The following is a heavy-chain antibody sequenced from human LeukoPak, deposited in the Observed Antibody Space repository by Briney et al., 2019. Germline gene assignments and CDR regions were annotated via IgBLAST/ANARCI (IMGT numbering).Heavy chain of an antibody. V-gene: IGHV4-59*01. CDR3: ARLCSSTSCYTAFDS. D-gene: IGHD2-2*01. J-gene: IGHJ4*02. CDR1: GGSISSYY. Sequence: SETLSLTCTVSGGSISSYYWSWIRQPPGKGLEWIGYIYYTGNTNYNPPLKSRVTISVDTSKNHFSLKLSSVTAADTALYYCARLCSSTSCYTAFDSWGRGTMVTVSS. CDR2: IYYTGNT.